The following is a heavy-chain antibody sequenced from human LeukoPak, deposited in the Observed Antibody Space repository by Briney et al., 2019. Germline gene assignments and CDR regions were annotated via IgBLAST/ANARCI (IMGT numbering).Heavy chain of an antibody. D-gene: IGHD6-13*01. CDR1: GFTVSSNY. J-gene: IGHJ4*02. V-gene: IGHV3-66*01. Sequence: GGSLRLSCAASGFTVSSNYMSWVRQAPGKGLEWVSVIYSGGSTYYADSVKGRFTISRDNSKNTLYLQMNSLRAEDTAVYYCAFSSSWSPFDYWGQGTLVTVSS. CDR2: IYSGGST. CDR3: AFSSSWSPFDY.